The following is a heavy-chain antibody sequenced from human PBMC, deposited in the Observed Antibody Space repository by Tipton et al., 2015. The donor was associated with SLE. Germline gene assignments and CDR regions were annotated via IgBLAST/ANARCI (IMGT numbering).Heavy chain of an antibody. CDR1: GGSIDNGNYY. V-gene: IGHV4-61*09. CDR2: IHTSGGT. D-gene: IGHD4-17*01. CDR3: ARGISYGDWFDY. J-gene: IGHJ4*02. Sequence: TLSLTCTVSGGSIDNGNYYWSWIRQPAGKGLEWIGHIHTSGGTNYNPSLKSRVTMSVDRSKNQFSLKLNSVTAADTAVYYCARGISYGDWFDYWGQGTLVTVSS.